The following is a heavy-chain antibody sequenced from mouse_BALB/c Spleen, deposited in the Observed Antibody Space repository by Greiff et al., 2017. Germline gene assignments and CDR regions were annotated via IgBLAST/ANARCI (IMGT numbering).Heavy chain of an antibody. D-gene: IGHD1-1*02. J-gene: IGHJ3*01. CDR2: ISYSGST. Sequence: EVKLQESGPGLVKPSQSLSLTCTVTGYSITSDYAWYWIRQFPGNKLEWMGYISYSGSTSYNPSLKSRISITRDTSKNQFFLQLNSVTTEDTATYYCARRGGGKACFAYWGQGTLVTVSA. CDR3: ARRGGGKACFAY. V-gene: IGHV3-2*02. CDR1: GYSITSDYA.